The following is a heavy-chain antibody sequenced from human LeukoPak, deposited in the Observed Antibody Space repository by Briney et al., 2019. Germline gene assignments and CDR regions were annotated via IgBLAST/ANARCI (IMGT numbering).Heavy chain of an antibody. D-gene: IGHD6-13*01. J-gene: IGHJ4*02. V-gene: IGHV4-38-2*02. CDR2: IYHSGST. CDR3: AKREGSSSAGRFNQPYYFDY. Sequence: SETLSLTCTVSGYSISSGYYWGWIRQPPGKGLEWIGSIYHSGSTYYNPSLKSRVTISVDTSKNQFSLKLSSVTAADTAVYYCAKREGSSSAGRFNQPYYFDYWGQGTLVTVSS. CDR1: GYSISSGYY.